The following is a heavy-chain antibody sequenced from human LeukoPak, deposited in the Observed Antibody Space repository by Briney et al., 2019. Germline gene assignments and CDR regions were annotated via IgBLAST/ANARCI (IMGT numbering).Heavy chain of an antibody. V-gene: IGHV4-38-2*01. Sequence: PSETLSLTCAVSGYSISSGYYWGWIRQPPGKGLEWIGSIYHSGSTNYNPSLKSRVTISVDTSKNQFSLKLSSVAAADTAVYYCARGRDSIASRYYYYYMDVWGKGTTVTVSS. CDR1: GYSISSGYY. D-gene: IGHD5/OR15-5a*01. CDR2: IYHSGST. CDR3: ARGRDSIASRYYYYYMDV. J-gene: IGHJ6*03.